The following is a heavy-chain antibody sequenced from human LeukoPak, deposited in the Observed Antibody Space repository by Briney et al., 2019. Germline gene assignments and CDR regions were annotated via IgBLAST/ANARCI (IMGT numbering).Heavy chain of an antibody. CDR3: ARDKGGIAAAGNYFDY. V-gene: IGHV3-30-3*01. Sequence: ALGISCAASGFGFCSYGMKWGRPGPGKGVGAGAVVSYDGGSKYYADSVKGRITISRDNSKNTLHLQMNSLRTEDTAVYYCARDKGGIAAAGNYFDYWGQGTLVTVSS. D-gene: IGHD6-13*01. CDR2: VSYDGGSK. J-gene: IGHJ4*02. CDR1: GFGFCSYG.